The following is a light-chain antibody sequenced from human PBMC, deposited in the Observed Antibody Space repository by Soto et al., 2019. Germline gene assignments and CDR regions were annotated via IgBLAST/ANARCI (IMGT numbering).Light chain of an antibody. CDR1: SSDVGVYKY. Sequence: QSALIQPRSVSGSPGQSVTISCTGTSSDVGVYKYVSWYRQHPGKAPKLMIYDVITRPSGVPDRFSGSKSGNTASLTISGLQAEDEADYYCCSYAGDYTFVFGSGTKLTVI. CDR2: DVI. J-gene: IGLJ1*01. V-gene: IGLV2-11*01. CDR3: CSYAGDYTFV.